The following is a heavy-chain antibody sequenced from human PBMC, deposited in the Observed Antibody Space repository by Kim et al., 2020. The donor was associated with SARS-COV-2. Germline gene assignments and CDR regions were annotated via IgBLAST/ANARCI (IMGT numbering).Heavy chain of an antibody. V-gene: IGHV3-9*01. CDR2: ISCDGGNR. D-gene: IGHD6-19*01. J-gene: IGHJ6*02. Sequence: GGSLRLSCAASGFSFDDYAMHWVRQAPGKGLKWVSGISCDGGNRGYADSVKGRFTISRDNSKNSRYLQMNSLRAEDTALYYCAKDKGAGTFYYYYGMDVWGQGTTVTVSS. CDR1: GFSFDDYA. CDR3: AKDKGAGTFYYYYGMDV.